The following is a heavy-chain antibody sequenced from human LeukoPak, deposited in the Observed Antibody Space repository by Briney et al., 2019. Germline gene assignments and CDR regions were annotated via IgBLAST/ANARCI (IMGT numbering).Heavy chain of an antibody. V-gene: IGHV3-30*02. CDR2: IWYDGSKK. Sequence: GGPLTLSCAASGFPFSSYGMHWLRQAPGKGLEGVAFIWYDGSKKYYAVPEKRLFTIHRDNSKNTLYLQMNSQRAEDTAVYHCAKKTYYYDSSASPRGWFDPWGQGTLVTVSS. CDR1: GFPFSSYG. CDR3: AKKTYYYDSSASPRGWFDP. D-gene: IGHD3-22*01. J-gene: IGHJ5*02.